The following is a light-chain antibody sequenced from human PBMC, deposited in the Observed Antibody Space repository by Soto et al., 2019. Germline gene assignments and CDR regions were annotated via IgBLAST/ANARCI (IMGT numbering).Light chain of an antibody. CDR1: QSVSSSY. J-gene: IGKJ3*01. CDR3: QQYGVT. V-gene: IGKV3-20*01. Sequence: EIVLTQSPGTLSLSPGERATLSCRSSQSVSSSYLAWYQQKPGQAPRLLIYGASSRDTGIPDRFSGSGSGTDFTLNISRLEPEDFALYYCQQYGVTFRPGTKVHIK. CDR2: GAS.